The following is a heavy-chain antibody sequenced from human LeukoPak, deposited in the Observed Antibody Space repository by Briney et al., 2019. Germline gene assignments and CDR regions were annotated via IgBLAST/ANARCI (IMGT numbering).Heavy chain of an antibody. CDR1: GYTFTSYD. Sequence: ASVKVSCKASGYTFTSYDINWVRQATGQGLEWMGWMNPSSGNTGYAQKFQGRVTMTTDTSTSTAYMELRSLRSDDTAVYSCARGGLFFISSSSKEYYFDYWGQGTLVTVSS. V-gene: IGHV1-8*01. D-gene: IGHD6-6*01. CDR2: MNPSSGNT. CDR3: ARGGLFFISSSSKEYYFDY. J-gene: IGHJ4*02.